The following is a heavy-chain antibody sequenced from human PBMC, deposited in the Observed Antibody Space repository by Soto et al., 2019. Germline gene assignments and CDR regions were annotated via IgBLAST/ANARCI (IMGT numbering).Heavy chain of an antibody. Sequence: SLRLSCAASGFTFSSYWMHWVRQAPGKGLVWVSRINSDGSSTSYADSVKGRFTISRDNAKNTLYLQMNSLRAEDTAVYYCARAGTGSPFDYWGQGTLVTVSS. CDR2: INSDGSST. V-gene: IGHV3-74*01. CDR3: ARAGTGSPFDY. J-gene: IGHJ4*02. CDR1: GFTFSSYW. D-gene: IGHD1-26*01.